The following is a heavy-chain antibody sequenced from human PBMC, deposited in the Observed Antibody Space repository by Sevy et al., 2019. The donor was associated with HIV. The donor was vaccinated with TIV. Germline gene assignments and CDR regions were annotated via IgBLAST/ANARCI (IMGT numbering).Heavy chain of an antibody. J-gene: IGHJ4*01. D-gene: IGHD5-18*01. Sequence: GSLRLSCAASGFNFSIYGMHWVRQAPGKGLEWVATMKQDGSEEDYVDSVKGRFTISRDNAKNSLFLQMNSLSAEDTAVYYCVREGLGGYSYSLDYWGHGTLVTVSS. CDR2: MKQDGSEE. CDR3: VREGLGGYSYSLDY. CDR1: GFNFSIYG. V-gene: IGHV3-7*01.